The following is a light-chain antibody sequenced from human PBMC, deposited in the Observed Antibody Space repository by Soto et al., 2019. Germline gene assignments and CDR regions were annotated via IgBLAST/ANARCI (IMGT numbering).Light chain of an antibody. J-gene: IGKJ5*01. Sequence: PGEKATLSCRASQSVSGSLGWYQQKPGQAPRLIIYDASVRATGIPARFSGSGSGTDFTLTISSLEPEDFAVYYCQQYNNWITFGQGTRLEIK. CDR1: QSVSGS. CDR2: DAS. V-gene: IGKV3-11*01. CDR3: QQYNNWIT.